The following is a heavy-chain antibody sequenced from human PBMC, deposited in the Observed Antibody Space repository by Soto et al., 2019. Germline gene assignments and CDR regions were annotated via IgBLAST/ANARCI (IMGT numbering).Heavy chain of an antibody. CDR1: GFTFSSYA. J-gene: IGHJ6*02. D-gene: IGHD3-3*01. CDR2: ISGSGGST. V-gene: IGHV3-23*01. CDR3: AKSGFSDYYYGMDV. Sequence: GGSMRLSCAASGFTFSSYAMSWVRQAPGKGLEWVSAISGSGGSTYYADSVKGRFTISRDNSKNTLYLQMNSLRAEDTAVYYCAKSGFSDYYYGMDVWGQGTLVTVSS.